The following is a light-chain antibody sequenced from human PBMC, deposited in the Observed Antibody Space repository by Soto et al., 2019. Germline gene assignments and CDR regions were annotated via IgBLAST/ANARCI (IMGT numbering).Light chain of an antibody. CDR3: QVGDTGSDHQV. CDR1: NIGSKS. V-gene: IGLV3-21*02. J-gene: IGLJ1*01. CDR2: DDR. Sequence: SYELSQPPSVSVAPGQTARITCGGNNIGSKSVHWYQQKPGQAPVLVAYDDRDRPSGSPARFSGSRSGITATLIISRVEAGDEAVYYCQVGDTGSDHQVFGTGTKVTVL.